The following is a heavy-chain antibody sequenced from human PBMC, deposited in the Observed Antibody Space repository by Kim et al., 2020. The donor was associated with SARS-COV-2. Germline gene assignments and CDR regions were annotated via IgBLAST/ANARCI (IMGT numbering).Heavy chain of an antibody. CDR3: ARGPGQLGRSYYYYGMDV. CDR1: GFTFSSYD. Sequence: GGSLRLSCAASGFTFSSYDMHWVRQATGKGLEWVSAIGTAGDTYYPGSVKGRFTISRENAKNSLYLQMNSLRAGDTAVYYCARGPGQLGRSYYYYGMDVWGQGTTVTVSS. V-gene: IGHV3-13*01. D-gene: IGHD3-3*02. J-gene: IGHJ6*02. CDR2: IGTAGDT.